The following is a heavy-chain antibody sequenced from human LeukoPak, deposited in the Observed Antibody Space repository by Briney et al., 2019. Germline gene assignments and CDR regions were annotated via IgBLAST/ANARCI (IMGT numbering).Heavy chain of an antibody. Sequence: SVKVSCKASGGTFNSYAISWVRQAPGQGLEWMGRIIPIFGTANYAQKFQCRVTITTDESTSTAYMELSSLRSEDTAVYYCARGEGSGWFLADYYYMDVWGKGTTVTVSS. J-gene: IGHJ6*03. CDR1: GGTFNSYA. CDR2: IIPIFGTA. V-gene: IGHV1-69*05. D-gene: IGHD6-19*01. CDR3: ARGEGSGWFLADYYYMDV.